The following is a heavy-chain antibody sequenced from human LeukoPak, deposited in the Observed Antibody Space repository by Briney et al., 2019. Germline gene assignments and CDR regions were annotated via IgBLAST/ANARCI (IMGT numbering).Heavy chain of an antibody. CDR3: AREFPSSLFSDQ. V-gene: IGHV1-46*01. CDR1: GYSFTRFY. Sequence: ASVKVSCKESGYSFTRFYVHWVRQAPGEGLEWLGMITADGTNTNYAQKFKARFTMTTDASTSTVYMELSSLRSEDTAIYYCAREFPSSLFSDQWGQGTLVTVSS. D-gene: IGHD6-6*01. J-gene: IGHJ4*02. CDR2: ITADGTNT.